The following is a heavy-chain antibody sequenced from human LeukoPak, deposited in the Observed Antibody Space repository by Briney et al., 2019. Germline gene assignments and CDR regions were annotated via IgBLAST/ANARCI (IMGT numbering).Heavy chain of an antibody. Sequence: GGSLRLSCAASGFTFSRYAMNWVRQAPGKGLEWVSLIYPSGNIYYADSVKGRFTISRDNSKNTLFLQMNSVRAEDTAIYYCARTFVSGDGYKVGYFDYWGQGTLVTVSS. CDR2: IYPSGNI. J-gene: IGHJ4*02. V-gene: IGHV3-53*01. CDR1: GFTFSRYA. CDR3: ARTFVSGDGYKVGYFDY. D-gene: IGHD5-24*01.